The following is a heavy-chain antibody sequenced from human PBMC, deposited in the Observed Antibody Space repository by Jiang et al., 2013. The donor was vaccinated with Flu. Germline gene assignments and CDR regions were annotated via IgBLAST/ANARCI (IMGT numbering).Heavy chain of an antibody. J-gene: IGHJ4*02. CDR1: GGSISGYF. CDR2: VHYSGST. CDR3: ARARAPEVAANYFDH. V-gene: IGHV4-59*01. D-gene: IGHD6-13*01. Sequence: GSGLVKPSETLSLTCTVSGGSISGYFWTWIRQAPGRGLQWIGYVHYSGSTNFNSSLKSRLTISIDMSKNQFSLKLNSVTAADTAVYYCARARAPEVAANYFDHVGPGNPGHRLL.